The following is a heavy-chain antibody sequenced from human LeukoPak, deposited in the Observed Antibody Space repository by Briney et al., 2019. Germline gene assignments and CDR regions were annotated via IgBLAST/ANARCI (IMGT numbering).Heavy chain of an antibody. CDR1: GGSISSGSYY. Sequence: PSETLSLTCTVSGGSISSGSYYWSWIRQPAGKGLEWIGRIYTSGSTNYNPSLKSRVTISVDTSKNQFSLKLSSVTAADTAVYYCARGSTGIAAAIDIWGQGTMVTVSS. D-gene: IGHD6-13*01. CDR3: ARGSTGIAAAIDI. V-gene: IGHV4-61*02. CDR2: IYTSGST. J-gene: IGHJ3*02.